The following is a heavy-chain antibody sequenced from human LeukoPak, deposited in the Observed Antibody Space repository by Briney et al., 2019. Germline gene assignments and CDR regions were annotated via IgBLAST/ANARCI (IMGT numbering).Heavy chain of an antibody. J-gene: IGHJ2*01. CDR3: GRRTYYDTLTGYNYRYFDL. CDR1: GGSISSYY. D-gene: IGHD3-9*01. Sequence: SETLSLTCTVSGGSISSYYWSWVRQPPGKGLEWIGYINYSGSSDYNPSLKSRVSFSVDTSKDQFSLRLSSVTAADTAVYYCGRRTYYDTLTGYNYRYFDLWGRGTLVTVSS. CDR2: INYSGSS. V-gene: IGHV4-59*01.